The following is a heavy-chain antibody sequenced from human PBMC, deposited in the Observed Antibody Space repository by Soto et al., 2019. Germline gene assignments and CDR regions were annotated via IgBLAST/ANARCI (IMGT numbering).Heavy chain of an antibody. D-gene: IGHD4-17*01. CDR1: GGSISKFY. J-gene: IGHJ5*01. Sequence: SYTLSHTCSVSGGSISKFYLSWSRKTDGKGLEWMGRVYATGTRDYNPSLRSRIAMSVDILKKTFSLRLRSVTAADTGVYYCFRVGSQPLRARFGSWG. CDR3: FRVGSQPLRARFGS. V-gene: IGHV4-4*07. CDR2: VYATGTR.